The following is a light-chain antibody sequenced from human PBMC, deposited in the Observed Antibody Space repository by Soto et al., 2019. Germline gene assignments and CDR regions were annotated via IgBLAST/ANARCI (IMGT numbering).Light chain of an antibody. V-gene: IGKV1-39*01. CDR2: STY. CDR3: QQSYITPYT. Sequence: DIPMTQSPSALSASVGDRVTITCRASQSLSSHLHWYQEKPGKAPKLLIFSTYSLQSGVSSRFSGSGTGTDFTLTISNLQPEDSATYYCQQSYITPYTFGHGTNLEIK. CDR1: QSLSSH. J-gene: IGKJ2*01.